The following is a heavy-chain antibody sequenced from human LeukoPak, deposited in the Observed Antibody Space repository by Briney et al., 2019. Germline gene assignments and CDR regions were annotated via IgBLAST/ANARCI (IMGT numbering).Heavy chain of an antibody. D-gene: IGHD4-17*01. CDR1: GFTFSSYA. J-gene: IGHJ6*02. CDR3: ARVRYGELDV. CDR2: MSGSGGST. V-gene: IGHV3-23*01. Sequence: GGSLRLSCAASGFTFSSYAMSWVRQAPGKGLEWVSSMSGSGGSTCYADSVKGRFTISRDDSKNTLYLQMNSLRAEDTAVYYCARVRYGELDVWGQGTTVTVPS.